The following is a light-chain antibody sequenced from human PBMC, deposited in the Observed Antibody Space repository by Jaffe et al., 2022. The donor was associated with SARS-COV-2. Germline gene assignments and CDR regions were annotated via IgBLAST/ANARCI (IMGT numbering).Light chain of an antibody. CDR3: QQLNTSPRT. J-gene: IGKJ3*01. V-gene: IGKV1-9*01. Sequence: DIQLTQSPSFLSASIGDRVTITCRASQGISSSLAWYQQKPGKAPNLLIYAASTLQGGVPSRFSGSGSGTEFTLTISSLQPEDFATYYCQQLNTSPRTFGPGTKVDIK. CDR2: AAS. CDR1: QGISSS.